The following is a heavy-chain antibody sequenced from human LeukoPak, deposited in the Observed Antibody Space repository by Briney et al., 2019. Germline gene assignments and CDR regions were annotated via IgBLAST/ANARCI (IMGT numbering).Heavy chain of an antibody. CDR2: IYYSGST. V-gene: IGHV4-31*03. J-gene: IGHJ4*02. Sequence: PSETLSLTCTVSGGSISSGGYSWSWIRQHPGKGLEWIGYIYYSGSTYYNPSLKSRVTISVDTSKNQFSLKLSSVTAADTAVYYCARLGGDYTYYFDYWGQGTLVTVSS. CDR1: GGSISSGGYS. CDR3: ARLGGDYTYYFDY. D-gene: IGHD4-17*01.